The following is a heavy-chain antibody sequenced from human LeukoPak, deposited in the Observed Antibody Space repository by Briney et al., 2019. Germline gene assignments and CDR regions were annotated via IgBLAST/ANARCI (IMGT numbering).Heavy chain of an antibody. CDR3: ARGPDYYHYGMDV. V-gene: IGHV4-59*01. CDR2: IYYSGST. CDR1: GGSISSYY. J-gene: IGHJ6*02. Sequence: PSETLSLTCTVSGGSISSYYWSWIRQPPGKGLEWIGYIYYSGSTNYNPSLKSRVTISVDTSKNQFSLKLSSVTAADTAVYYCARGPDYYHYGMDVWGQGTTVTVSS.